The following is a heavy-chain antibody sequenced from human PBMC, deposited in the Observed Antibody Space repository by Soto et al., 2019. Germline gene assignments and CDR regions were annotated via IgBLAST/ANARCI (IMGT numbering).Heavy chain of an antibody. Sequence: EVQLVESGGGLVQPGGSLRLSCAASGFMFRSYWMHWVRQVPGRGLAWVSRINSDGSSTDYADFVKGRFTISRDNAKNTLYLQINSLRPGDTAVYYCAKDLYSGSYSSYYFHHWGQGTLVTVSS. D-gene: IGHD1-26*01. J-gene: IGHJ4*02. CDR1: GFMFRSYW. CDR2: INSDGSST. CDR3: AKDLYSGSYSSYYFHH. V-gene: IGHV3-74*01.